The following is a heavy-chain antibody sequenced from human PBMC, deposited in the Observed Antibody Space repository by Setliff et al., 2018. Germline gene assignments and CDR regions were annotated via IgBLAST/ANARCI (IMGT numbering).Heavy chain of an antibody. D-gene: IGHD6-19*01. V-gene: IGHV4-59*01. CDR2: IQNGGNT. CDR1: GDSISRYY. CDR3: ARDQYTSGWYGPPESYFDC. Sequence: PSETLSLTCTVSGDSISRYYWSWIRQPPGKGLEWIGYIQNGGNTKYNPSLGSRITMSVDTSKNQFSLKLSSVTAADTAVYYYARDQYTSGWYGPPESYFDCWGLGILVTVSS. J-gene: IGHJ4*01.